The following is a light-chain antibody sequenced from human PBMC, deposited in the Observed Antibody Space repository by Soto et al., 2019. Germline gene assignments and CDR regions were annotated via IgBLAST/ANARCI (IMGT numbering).Light chain of an antibody. Sequence: EIVMTQSPSTLSVSPGERATLSCRASQSVSSNLAWYQQKHGQAPRLLLYVASTRATGIPVRFSGSGFGTEFTLTISSLQSEDFAVYYCQQYKNWPLFGQGTRLEIK. CDR3: QQYKNWPL. CDR2: VAS. J-gene: IGKJ5*01. V-gene: IGKV3-15*01. CDR1: QSVSSN.